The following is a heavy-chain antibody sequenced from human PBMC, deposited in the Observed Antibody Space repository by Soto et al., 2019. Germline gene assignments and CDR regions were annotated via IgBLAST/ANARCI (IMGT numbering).Heavy chain of an antibody. CDR2: IKQDGSDE. CDR1: GSTFRDYW. CDR3: AGWGGHDYNY. J-gene: IGHJ4*02. Sequence: GGSLRLSCAVSGSTFRDYWMSWVRQAPGKGLEWVANIKQDGSDEYYVDSMKGRINISRDNAGNSLHLQMNSLRADDTAVYFCAGWGGHDYNYWGQGIMVTVSS. V-gene: IGHV3-7*03. D-gene: IGHD4-4*01.